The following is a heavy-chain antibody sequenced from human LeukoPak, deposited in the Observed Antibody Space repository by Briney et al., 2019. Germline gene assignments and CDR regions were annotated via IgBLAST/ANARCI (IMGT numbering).Heavy chain of an antibody. CDR2: ISSSGSTI. CDR3: ARDGYSGYDGYDY. Sequence: GSLRLSCAASGFTFSSYEMSWVRQAPGKGLEWVSYISSSGSTIYYADSVKGRFTISRDNAKNSLYLQMNSLRAEDTAVYYCARDGYSGYDGYDYWGQGTLVTVSS. D-gene: IGHD5-12*01. CDR1: GFTFSSYE. J-gene: IGHJ4*02. V-gene: IGHV3-48*03.